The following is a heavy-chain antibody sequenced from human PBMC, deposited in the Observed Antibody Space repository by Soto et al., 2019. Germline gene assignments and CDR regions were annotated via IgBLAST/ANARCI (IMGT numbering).Heavy chain of an antibody. CDR1: GFTFSSYA. J-gene: IGHJ4*02. D-gene: IGHD2-15*01. Sequence: EVRLLESGGGLVQPGGSLRLSCAASGFTFSSYAMRWVRQAPGKGLEWVSSLSTSSGSTYYADSVKGRFTISRDNSKNTLYLQMHSLRVEDTAVYYCASPGLLTRYFDSWGQGTLVIFSS. CDR3: ASPGLLTRYFDS. CDR2: LSTSSGST. V-gene: IGHV3-23*01.